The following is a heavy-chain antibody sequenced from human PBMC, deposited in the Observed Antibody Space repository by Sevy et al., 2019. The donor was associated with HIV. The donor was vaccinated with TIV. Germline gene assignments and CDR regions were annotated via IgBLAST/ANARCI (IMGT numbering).Heavy chain of an antibody. CDR2: ISYDGSIK. CDR3: AGERTYYYDSSGSDYGYYGMDV. Sequence: GGSLRLSCAASGFTFSTYAMHWVRQAPGKGLEWVAVISYDGSIKYSADSVKGRFTISRDNSKNTLYRQMNSRRPEDTAVYYCAGERTYYYDSSGSDYGYYGMDVWGQGATVTVSS. J-gene: IGHJ6*02. V-gene: IGHV3-30*04. CDR1: GFTFSTYA. D-gene: IGHD3-22*01.